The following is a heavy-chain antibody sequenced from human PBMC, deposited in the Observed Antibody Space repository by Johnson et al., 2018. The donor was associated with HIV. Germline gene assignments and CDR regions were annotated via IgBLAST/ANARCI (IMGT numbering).Heavy chain of an antibody. V-gene: IGHV3-30*18. CDR1: GFTFSSYV. Sequence: QVQLVESGGGVVQPGRSLRLSCAASGFTFSSYVMHWVRQAPGKGLEWVALISYDGSNRYYVDSVKGRFTISRDNSKNTLYLQMNSLRAEDTAVYYCAKSRGSYLFDAFDIWGQGTMVTVSS. J-gene: IGHJ3*02. CDR2: ISYDGSNR. CDR3: AKSRGSYLFDAFDI. D-gene: IGHD1-26*01.